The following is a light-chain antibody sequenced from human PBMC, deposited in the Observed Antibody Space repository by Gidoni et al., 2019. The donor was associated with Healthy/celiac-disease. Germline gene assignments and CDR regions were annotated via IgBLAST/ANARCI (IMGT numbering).Light chain of an antibody. CDR3: QQYNSYLYT. CDR1: QSISSW. Sequence: DIQMPQSPSTLSASVGDRVTITCRASQSISSWFALYQPKPGKAPKLLIYKASSLESGVPSRFSVSGSGTEFTLTISSLQPDDFATYYCQQYNSYLYTFGQGTKLEIK. V-gene: IGKV1-5*03. J-gene: IGKJ2*01. CDR2: KAS.